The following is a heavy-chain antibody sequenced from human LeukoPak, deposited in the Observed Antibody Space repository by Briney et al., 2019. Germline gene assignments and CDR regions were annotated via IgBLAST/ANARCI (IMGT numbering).Heavy chain of an antibody. J-gene: IGHJ6*03. Sequence: ASVQVSCKASGYTFTSYGISWVRQAPGQGLEWMGWISAYNGNTNYAQKLQGRVTMTTDTSTSTAYMELRSLRSDDTAVYYCARDKGITMVRGDVNYYMDVWGKGTTVTVSS. CDR1: GYTFTSYG. V-gene: IGHV1-18*01. D-gene: IGHD3-10*01. CDR3: ARDKGITMVRGDVNYYMDV. CDR2: ISAYNGNT.